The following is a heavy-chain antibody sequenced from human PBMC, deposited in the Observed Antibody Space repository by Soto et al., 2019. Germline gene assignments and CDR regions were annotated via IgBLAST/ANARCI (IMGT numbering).Heavy chain of an antibody. CDR3: ARDVGHCSSTTCHNDALDI. J-gene: IGHJ3*02. Sequence: SDTLSLTCTVSGGSVNSRGYFWSWIRQHPGKGLEWIGYIFYNGSTYYSPSLNSRVSISIDTSNNQFSLKLMSVTAADTAVYYCARDVGHCSSTTCHNDALDIWGQGTVVT. V-gene: IGHV4-31*03. CDR1: GGSVNSRGYF. D-gene: IGHD2-2*02. CDR2: IFYNGST.